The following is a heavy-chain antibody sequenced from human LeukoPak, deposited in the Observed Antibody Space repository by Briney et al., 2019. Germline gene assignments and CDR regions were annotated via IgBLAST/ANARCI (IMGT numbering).Heavy chain of an antibody. CDR2: INPNSGGT. CDR3: ARDRTHGSYYDY. J-gene: IGHJ4*02. Sequence: GASVKVSCKASGYTFTGYYMHWVRQAPGQGPEWMGWINPNSGGTNYAQKFQGRVTMTRDTSISTAYMELSRLRSDDTAVYYCARDRTHGSYYDYWGQGTLVTVSS. CDR1: GYTFTGYY. D-gene: IGHD1-26*01. V-gene: IGHV1-2*02.